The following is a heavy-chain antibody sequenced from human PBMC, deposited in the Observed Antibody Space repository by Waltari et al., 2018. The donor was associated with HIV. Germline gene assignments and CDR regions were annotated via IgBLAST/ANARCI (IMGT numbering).Heavy chain of an antibody. CDR2: IYYSGST. V-gene: IGHV4-39*01. J-gene: IGHJ4*02. CDR3: ARRLVGDGYTFEY. CDR1: GGSISSSSYY. D-gene: IGHD5-12*01. Sequence: QLQLQESGPGLVKPSETLSLTCTVSGGSISSSSYYWGWIRQPPGKGLEWIGSIYYSGSTYYNPSLKSRVTISVDTSKNQFSLKLSSVTAADTAVYYCARRLVGDGYTFEYWGQGTLVTVSS.